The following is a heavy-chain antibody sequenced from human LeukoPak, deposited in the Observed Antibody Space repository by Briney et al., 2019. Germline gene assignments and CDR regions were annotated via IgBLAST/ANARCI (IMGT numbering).Heavy chain of an antibody. CDR1: GYTFTGYY. V-gene: IGHV1-2*02. Sequence: ASVKVSCKSTGYTFTGYYMHWVREAPGQELEWMGWINPNSGGTNYAQKFQGRVTMTRDTSISTAYMELSRLRSDDTAVYYCARAITMVRGALDVWGKGTTVSISS. CDR3: ARAITMVRGALDV. J-gene: IGHJ6*04. CDR2: INPNSGGT. D-gene: IGHD3-10*01.